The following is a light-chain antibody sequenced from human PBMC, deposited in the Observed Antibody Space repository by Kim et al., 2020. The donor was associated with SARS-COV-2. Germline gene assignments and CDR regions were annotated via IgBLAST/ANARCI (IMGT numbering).Light chain of an antibody. V-gene: IGKV3-20*01. Sequence: EIVLTQSPGTLSLSPGERATLSCRASQSVSSSYFAWYQQKPGQAPRLLIYGVSSRATGIPDRFSGSGSGTDFILTISRLEPEDFAVYFCQQYGSSPWTFGQGTKVDIK. CDR3: QQYGSSPWT. CDR1: QSVSSSY. CDR2: GVS. J-gene: IGKJ1*01.